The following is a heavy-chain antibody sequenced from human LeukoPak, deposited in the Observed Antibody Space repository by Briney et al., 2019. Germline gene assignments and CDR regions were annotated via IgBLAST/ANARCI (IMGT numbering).Heavy chain of an antibody. CDR3: ARDRGGTGNFDY. J-gene: IGHJ4*02. V-gene: IGHV4-30-2*01. D-gene: IGHD1-14*01. Sequence: SQTLSPTCAVSGGSISSGGYSWSWIRQPPGKGLEWIGYIYHSGSTYYNPSLKSRVTISVDRSKNQFSLKLSSVTAADTAVYYCARDRGGTGNFDYWGQGTLVTVSS. CDR2: IYHSGST. CDR1: GGSISSGGYS.